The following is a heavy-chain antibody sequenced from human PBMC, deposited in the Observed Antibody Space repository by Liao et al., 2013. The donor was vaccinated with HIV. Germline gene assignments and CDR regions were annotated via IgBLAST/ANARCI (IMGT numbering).Heavy chain of an antibody. D-gene: IGHD5-12*01. CDR2: ADTSGST. CDR3: ARDSGYGGYPNYYYYMDV. J-gene: IGHJ6*03. V-gene: IGHV4-61*02. CDR1: GGSISSGSYY. Sequence: QVQLQESGPGLVKPSQTLSLTCTVSGGSISSGSYYWNWFRQPAGKGLEWIGRADTSGSTNYNPSLKRRVTISIDTSKNQFSVNLSSVTASDTAVYYCARDSGYGGYPNYYYYMDVWGKGTTVTVSS.